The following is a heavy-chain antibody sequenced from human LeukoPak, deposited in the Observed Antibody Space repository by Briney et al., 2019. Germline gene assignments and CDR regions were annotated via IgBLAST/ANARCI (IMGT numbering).Heavy chain of an antibody. CDR3: ARVIPWDGYNPYYFDY. V-gene: IGHV1-8*03. D-gene: IGHD5-24*01. CDR1: GYTFTAYY. J-gene: IGHJ4*02. CDR2: MNPNSGNR. Sequence: GASVKVSCKASGYTFTAYYMHWVRQATGQGLEWMGWMNPNSGNRGYAQKFQGRVTITTNTSISTAYMELSSLRSEDTAVYYCARVIPWDGYNPYYFDYWGQGTLVTVSS.